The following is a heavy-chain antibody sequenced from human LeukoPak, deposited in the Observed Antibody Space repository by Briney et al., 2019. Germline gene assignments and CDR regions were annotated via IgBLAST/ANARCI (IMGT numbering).Heavy chain of an antibody. CDR1: GGPISSYY. J-gene: IGHJ4*02. V-gene: IGHV4-59*01. Sequence: SETLSLTCTVSGGPISSYYWSWIRQPPGKGLEWIGYIYYSGSTNYNPSLKSRVTISVDTSKIQFSLKLSSVTAADTAVYYCARSPLGEGENYWGQGTLVTVSS. CDR3: ARSPLGEGENY. CDR2: IYYSGST. D-gene: IGHD3-16*01.